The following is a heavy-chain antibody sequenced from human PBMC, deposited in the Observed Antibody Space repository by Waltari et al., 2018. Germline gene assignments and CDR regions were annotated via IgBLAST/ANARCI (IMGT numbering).Heavy chain of an antibody. CDR1: GFTFSSYG. Sequence: QVQLVESGGGVVQPGRSLRLSCAASGFTFSSYGMHWVRQAPGKGLEGVAVISYDGSNKYYADSVKGRFTISRDNSKNTLYLQMNSLRAEDTAVYYCARAIFNNYGDNVFYYYYGMDVWGQGTTVTVSS. D-gene: IGHD4-17*01. J-gene: IGHJ6*02. V-gene: IGHV3-30*03. CDR3: ARAIFNNYGDNVFYYYYGMDV. CDR2: ISYDGSNK.